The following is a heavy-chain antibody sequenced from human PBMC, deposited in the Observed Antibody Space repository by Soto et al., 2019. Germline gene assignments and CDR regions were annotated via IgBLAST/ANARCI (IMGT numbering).Heavy chain of an antibody. CDR3: AKIQVRMFGVVIHPFDY. J-gene: IGHJ4*02. CDR1: GFTFSSYA. Sequence: GGSLRLSCAASGFTFSSYAMSLVRQAPGKGLEWVSAISGSGGSTYYADSVKGRFTISRDNSKGTLYLQMNSLRAEDTAVYYCAKIQVRMFGVVIHPFDYWGQGTLVTGSS. D-gene: IGHD3-3*01. CDR2: ISGSGGST. V-gene: IGHV3-23*01.